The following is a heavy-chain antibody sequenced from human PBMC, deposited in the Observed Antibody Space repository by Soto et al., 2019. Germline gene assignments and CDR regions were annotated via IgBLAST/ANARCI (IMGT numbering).Heavy chain of an antibody. Sequence: VKVSCKASGGTLSSYAISWVRQAPGQGLEWMGGIIPIFGTANYAQKFQGRVTITADKSTSTAYMELSSLRSEDTAVYYCARVYSSSWYVPYYYGMGVWGQGTTVTVSS. CDR3: ARVYSSSWYVPYYYGMGV. V-gene: IGHV1-69*06. CDR2: IIPIFGTA. J-gene: IGHJ6*02. D-gene: IGHD6-13*01. CDR1: GGTLSSYA.